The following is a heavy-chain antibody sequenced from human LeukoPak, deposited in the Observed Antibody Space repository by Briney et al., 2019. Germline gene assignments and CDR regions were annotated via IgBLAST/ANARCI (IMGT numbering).Heavy chain of an antibody. CDR1: GFTFGDYA. CDR2: ISYDGSYK. V-gene: IGHV3-30*04. CDR3: AGVSESGWYYFDY. D-gene: IGHD6-19*01. Sequence: AGGSLRLSCTASGFTFGDYAMSWVRQAPGKGLEWVAVISYDGSYKYYADSVKGRFSISRDNSKKTLYLQMSSLRDEDTAVYYCAGVSESGWYYFDYWGQGTLVTVSS. J-gene: IGHJ4*02.